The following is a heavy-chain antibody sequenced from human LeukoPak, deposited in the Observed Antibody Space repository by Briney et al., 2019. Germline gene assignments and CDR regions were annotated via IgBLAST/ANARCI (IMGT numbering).Heavy chain of an antibody. CDR3: AAPTGGIVGWLVLDFDY. J-gene: IGHJ4*02. D-gene: IGHD6-19*01. Sequence: QPGGSLRLSCAASGFTFSSYGMHWVRQAPGKGLEWVAFIRYDGSNKYYADFVKGRFTISRDNSKNTLYLQMNSLRAEDTAVYYCAAPTGGIVGWLVLDFDYWGQGTLVTVSS. V-gene: IGHV3-30*02. CDR1: GFTFSSYG. CDR2: IRYDGSNK.